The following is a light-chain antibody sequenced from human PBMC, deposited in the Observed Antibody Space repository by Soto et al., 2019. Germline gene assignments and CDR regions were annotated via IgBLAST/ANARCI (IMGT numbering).Light chain of an antibody. V-gene: IGLV2-14*03. J-gene: IGLJ1*01. CDR1: SSDVGDYNY. Sequence: QSVLTQPASVSGSPGQSIAISCTGTSSDVGDYNYVSWYQQHPGKAPKLMIYDVSNRPSGGSNRFSGSKSGNAASLTISGLQAEDEADYYCCSYTTSSTYVFGTGTKVTVL. CDR2: DVS. CDR3: CSYTTSSTYV.